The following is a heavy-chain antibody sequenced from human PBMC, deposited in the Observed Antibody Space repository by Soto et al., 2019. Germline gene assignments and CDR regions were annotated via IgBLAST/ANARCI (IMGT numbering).Heavy chain of an antibody. CDR2: ISDGGGGT. D-gene: IGHD2-15*01. CDR1: GFTFNKYA. J-gene: IGHJ5*01. CDR3: AKGSEEKGGRPTWFDS. Sequence: HPGGSLRLSCVTSGFTFNKYAMTWVRQAPGKGLEWVSAISDGGGGTYYADSLKGRFTISRDNSESTLYLQMNSLRAEDTAVYYCAKGSEEKGGRPTWFDSWGQGTLVTVSS. V-gene: IGHV3-23*01.